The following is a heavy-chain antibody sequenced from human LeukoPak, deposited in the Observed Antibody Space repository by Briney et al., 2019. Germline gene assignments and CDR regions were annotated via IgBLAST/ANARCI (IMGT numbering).Heavy chain of an antibody. CDR2: IYYSGST. D-gene: IGHD3-9*01. CDR1: GGSISSSSYY. J-gene: IGHJ4*02. V-gene: IGHV4-39*01. Sequence: SETLSLTCTVSGGSISSSSYYWGWIRQPPGKGLEWIGSIYYSGSTYYSQSLKSRVTISVDTSKNQFSLKLSSVTAADTAVYYCAGGRSPQGEYDILTGSDPFDYWGQGTLVTVSS. CDR3: AGGRSPQGEYDILTGSDPFDY.